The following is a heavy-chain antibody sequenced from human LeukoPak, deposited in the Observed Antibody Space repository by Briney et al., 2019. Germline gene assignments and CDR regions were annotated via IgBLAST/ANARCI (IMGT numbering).Heavy chain of an antibody. CDR3: ASLLVADY. CDR1: GYSISSEYY. Sequence: SETLSLTCAVSGYSISSEYYWGWIRQPPGKGLEWIGSIYHSGSTNYNPSLKSRVTISVDTSKNQFSLKLSSVTAADTAVYYCASLLVADYWGQGTLVTVSS. V-gene: IGHV4-38-2*01. D-gene: IGHD2-15*01. J-gene: IGHJ4*02. CDR2: IYHSGST.